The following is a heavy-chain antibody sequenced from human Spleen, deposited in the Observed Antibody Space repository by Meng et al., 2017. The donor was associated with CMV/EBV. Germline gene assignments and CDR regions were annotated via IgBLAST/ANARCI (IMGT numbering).Heavy chain of an antibody. Sequence: GESLKISCAASGFTFDDYGMSWVRQAPGRGLEWVATINWNGDTTAYADSVKGRFTISRDNAKNSLSLQMNSLRADDTALYYCARKTGATDDSYYYGMDVWGRGTTVTVSS. V-gene: IGHV3-20*04. D-gene: IGHD1-26*01. J-gene: IGHJ6*02. CDR3: ARKTGATDDSYYYGMDV. CDR2: INWNGDTT. CDR1: GFTFDDYG.